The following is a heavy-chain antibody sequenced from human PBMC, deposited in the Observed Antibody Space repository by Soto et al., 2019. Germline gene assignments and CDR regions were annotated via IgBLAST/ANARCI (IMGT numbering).Heavy chain of an antibody. CDR3: ARKLRGGLLYGFDV. CDR1: GDSMTSYY. J-gene: IGHJ6*02. V-gene: IGHV4-59*01. CDR2: IYYSGST. D-gene: IGHD2-15*01. Sequence: SETLSLTCTVSGDSMTSYYWNWIRQSPGKGLEWMGYIYYSGSTNYNPSLKSRVTISVDTSKNQFSLKLSSVTAADTAVYYCARKLRGGLLYGFDVWGQGTPVTVSS.